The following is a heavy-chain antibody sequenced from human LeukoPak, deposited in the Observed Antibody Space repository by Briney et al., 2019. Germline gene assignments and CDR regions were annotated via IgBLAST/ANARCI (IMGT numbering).Heavy chain of an antibody. D-gene: IGHD3-3*01. CDR1: GGSISSGGYY. J-gene: IGHJ4*02. V-gene: IGHV4-31*03. CDR2: IYYSGST. Sequence: SETLSLTCTVSGGSISSGGYYWSWIRQHPGKGLEWIGYIYYSGSTYYNPSLKSRATISVDTSKNQFSLQLSSVTAADTAVYYCAGYTIFGVIIIRAFDYWGQGTLVTVSS. CDR3: AGYTIFGVIIIRAFDY.